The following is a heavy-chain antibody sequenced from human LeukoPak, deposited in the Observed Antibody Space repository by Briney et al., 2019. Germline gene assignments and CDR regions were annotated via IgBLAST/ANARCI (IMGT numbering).Heavy chain of an antibody. J-gene: IGHJ4*02. D-gene: IGHD2-2*01. CDR2: INPNSGGT. V-gene: IGHV1-2*02. CDR3: ARDHRGGYCSSTSCYASNYFDY. Sequence: GASVKVSCKASGYTFTSYGISWVRQAPGQGLEWMGWINPNSGGTNYAQKFQGRVTMTRDTSISTAYMELSRLRSDDTAVYYCARDHRGGYCSSTSCYASNYFDYWGQGTLVTVSS. CDR1: GYTFTSYG.